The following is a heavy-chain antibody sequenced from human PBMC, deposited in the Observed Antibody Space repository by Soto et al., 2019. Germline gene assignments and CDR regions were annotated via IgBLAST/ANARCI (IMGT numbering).Heavy chain of an antibody. V-gene: IGHV1-69*13. J-gene: IGHJ2*01. CDR1: GGSFSSFA. D-gene: IGHD5-18*01. CDR2: IIPMFGSA. CDR3: ARGIQLWFHWYFDL. Sequence: SVKVSCKASGGSFSSFAFSWVRQAPGQGLEWMGGIIPMFGSANYAQEFQGRVTITADESTSTAYMELSSLRSEDTAVYYCARGIQLWFHWYFDLWGRGTLVTVS.